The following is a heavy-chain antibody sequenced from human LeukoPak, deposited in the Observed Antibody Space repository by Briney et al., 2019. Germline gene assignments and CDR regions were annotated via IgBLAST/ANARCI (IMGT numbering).Heavy chain of an antibody. D-gene: IGHD3-10*01. V-gene: IGHV1-69*13. J-gene: IGHJ6*04. CDR1: GGTFSSYA. CDR3: ARVELSGSYFYYYYGMDV. Sequence: SVKVSCKASGGTFSSYAISCVRQAPGQGLEWMGGIIPIFGTANYAQKFQGRVTITADESTSTAYMELSSLRSEDTAVYYCARVELSGSYFYYYYGMDVWGKGTTVTVSS. CDR2: IIPIFGTA.